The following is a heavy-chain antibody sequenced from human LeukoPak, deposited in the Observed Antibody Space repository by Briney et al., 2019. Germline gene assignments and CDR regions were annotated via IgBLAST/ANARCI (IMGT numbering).Heavy chain of an antibody. CDR3: ARQDSSSPSSKYYYYYYYMDV. V-gene: IGHV5-51*01. CDR2: IYPGDSDT. CDR1: GYSFTSYW. J-gene: IGHJ6*03. Sequence: GESLKISCKGSGYSFTSYWIGWVRQLPGKGLEWMGIIYPGDSDTRYSPSFQGQVTISADKSISTAYLQWSSLKASDTAMYYCARQDSSSPSSKYYYYYYYMDVWGKGTTVTVSS. D-gene: IGHD6-6*01.